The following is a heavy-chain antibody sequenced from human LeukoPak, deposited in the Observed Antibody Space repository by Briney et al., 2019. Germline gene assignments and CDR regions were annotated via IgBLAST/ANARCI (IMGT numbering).Heavy chain of an antibody. CDR1: GGSINNYY. J-gene: IGHJ4*02. V-gene: IGHV4-59*12. CDR3: ARGRLGSSWYRPLDY. Sequence: SETLSLTCTVSGGSINNYYWSWIRQPPGKGLEWIGYIYFSGTTNYNPSLKSRVSISVDTSKNQFSLKLSSVTAADTAVYYCARGRLGSSWYRPLDYWGQGTLVTVSS. CDR2: IYFSGTT. D-gene: IGHD6-13*01.